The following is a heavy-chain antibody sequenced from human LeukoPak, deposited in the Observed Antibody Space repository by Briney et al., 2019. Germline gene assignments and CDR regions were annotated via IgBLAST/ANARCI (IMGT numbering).Heavy chain of an antibody. V-gene: IGHV3-9*01. Sequence: SLRLSCVGSGFAFHNYAMHWVRRPPGKGLEWDSAINWNSDTKAYADSVKGRFTISRDRARNSLYLQMDSLRPEDTALYYCAKDTGGNGAYFYAMDVWGQGTSVTVSS. CDR3: AKDTGGNGAYFYAMDV. CDR2: INWNSDTK. CDR1: GFAFHNYA. D-gene: IGHD4-23*01. J-gene: IGHJ6*02.